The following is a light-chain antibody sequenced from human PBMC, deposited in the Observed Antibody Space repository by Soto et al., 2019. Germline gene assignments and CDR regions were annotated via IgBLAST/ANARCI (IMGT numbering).Light chain of an antibody. CDR1: QSISNN. J-gene: IGKJ2*01. Sequence: EIVMTQSPATLSVSPGERATLSCRASQSISNNLAWYQQKHGQAPRLLIYGASTRATGIPARFSGSGSGTEFTLTISSLQSEDFAVYYCQQSNNWPPYTFGQGTKLKIK. CDR3: QQSNNWPPYT. CDR2: GAS. V-gene: IGKV3-15*01.